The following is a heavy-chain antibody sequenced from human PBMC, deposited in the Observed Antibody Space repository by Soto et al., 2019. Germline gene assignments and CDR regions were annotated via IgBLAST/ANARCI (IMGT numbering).Heavy chain of an antibody. Sequence: QVQLVQSGAEVKKPGSSVKVSCKASGGTFSSYAISWVRQSPGQGLEWMGWIIPIFGTANYVQKFQGRVTITAYESTSTAYMELSSLRSEDTAVYYWARDQKYYYDSSGYGNFDFWGQGTLVTVSS. V-gene: IGHV1-69*01. CDR1: GGTFSSYA. CDR2: IIPIFGTA. CDR3: ARDQKYYYDSSGYGNFDF. D-gene: IGHD3-22*01. J-gene: IGHJ4*02.